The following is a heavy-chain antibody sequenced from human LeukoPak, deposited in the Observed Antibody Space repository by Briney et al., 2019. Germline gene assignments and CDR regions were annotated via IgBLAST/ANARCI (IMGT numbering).Heavy chain of an antibody. Sequence: AGGSLRLSCAASGFTFSSYAISWVRQAPGKGLEWVSAISGSGGSTYYADSVKGRSTISRDNSKNTLYLQMNSLRAEDTAVYYCAKASRGGLRYFDWLSDYWGQGTLVTVSS. D-gene: IGHD3-9*01. CDR2: ISGSGGST. J-gene: IGHJ4*02. V-gene: IGHV3-23*01. CDR3: AKASRGGLRYFDWLSDY. CDR1: GFTFSSYA.